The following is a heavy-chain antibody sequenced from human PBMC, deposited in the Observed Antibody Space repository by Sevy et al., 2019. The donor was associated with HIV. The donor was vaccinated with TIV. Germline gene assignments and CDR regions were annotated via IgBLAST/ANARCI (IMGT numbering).Heavy chain of an antibody. D-gene: IGHD2-15*01. Sequence: GGSLRLSCAASAFTFSRYDMHWVRQAPGKGLEWVALIWYDGSNKYYADSVKGRFTISRDNSKNTLYLHMNSLRVEDTAEYYCARGFCSGGSCYPYYFDYWGQGTLVTVSS. CDR2: IWYDGSNK. CDR1: AFTFSRYD. J-gene: IGHJ4*02. CDR3: ARGFCSGGSCYPYYFDY. V-gene: IGHV3-33*01.